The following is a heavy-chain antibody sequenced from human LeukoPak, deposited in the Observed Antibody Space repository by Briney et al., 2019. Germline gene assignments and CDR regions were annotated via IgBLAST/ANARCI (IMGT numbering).Heavy chain of an antibody. CDR2: ISNSGSII. CDR3: AREPCSTTNCRIFDY. V-gene: IGHV3-11*04. D-gene: IGHD2-2*01. Sequence: GGSLRLSCAASGFTFSDFYMSWIRQAPGKGLEGVSYISNSGSIIYYADSVKGRFTSSRDNAKSSLYLQVNSLRAEDTAVYYCAREPCSTTNCRIFDYWGQGTLVTVSS. CDR1: GFTFSDFY. J-gene: IGHJ4*02.